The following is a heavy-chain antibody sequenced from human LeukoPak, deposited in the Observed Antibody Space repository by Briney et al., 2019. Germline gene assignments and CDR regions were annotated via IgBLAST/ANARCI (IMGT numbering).Heavy chain of an antibody. J-gene: IGHJ4*02. CDR3: ARLIRTSGCYGDY. CDR2: IDDSTTTT. CDR1: GFTFSSHS. V-gene: IGHV3-48*01. Sequence: GGSLRLSCAASGFTFSSHSMKWVRQAPGKGLEWVSYIDDSTTTTHYADSVKGRFTISRDNAKNSLYLQINSLRAEDTAVYYCARLIRTSGCYGDYWGQGTLVTVSS. D-gene: IGHD6-19*01.